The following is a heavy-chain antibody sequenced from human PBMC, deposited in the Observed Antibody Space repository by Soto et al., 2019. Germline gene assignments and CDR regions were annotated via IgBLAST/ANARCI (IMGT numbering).Heavy chain of an antibody. CDR3: ARFLSMVRGVQN. V-gene: IGHV4-59*01. CDR2: IYYSGST. Sequence: SETLSLTCTVSGGSISSYYWSWIRQPPEKGLEWIGYIYYSGSTNYNPSLKSRVTISVDTSKNQFSLKLSSVTAADTAVYYCARFLSMVRGVQNWGQGTLVTVSS. J-gene: IGHJ1*01. CDR1: GGSISSYY. D-gene: IGHD3-10*01.